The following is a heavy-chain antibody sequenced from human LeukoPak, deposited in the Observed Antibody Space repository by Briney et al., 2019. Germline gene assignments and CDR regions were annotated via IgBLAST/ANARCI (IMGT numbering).Heavy chain of an antibody. CDR1: GGSISSSSYY. V-gene: IGHV4-39*07. CDR2: IYYSGST. D-gene: IGHD3-22*01. Sequence: TSETLSLTCTVSGGSISSSSYYWGWIRQPPGKGLEWIGSIYYSGSTYYNPSLKSRVTISVDTSKNQFSLKLSSVTAADTAVYYCARVKWGYYYDSSGYCDYWGQGTLVTVSS. J-gene: IGHJ4*02. CDR3: ARVKWGYYYDSSGYCDY.